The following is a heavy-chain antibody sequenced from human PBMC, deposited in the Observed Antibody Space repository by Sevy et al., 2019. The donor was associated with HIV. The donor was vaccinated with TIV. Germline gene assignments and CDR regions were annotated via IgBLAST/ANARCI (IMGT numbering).Heavy chain of an antibody. CDR3: AKGRDYDCYGMDV. Sequence: GGSLRLSCAASGFTFSSYGMYWVRQAPGKGLEWVAVFSYDGSNKYYADSVKGRFPISRDNSKNTLYLQMNSLRAEDTAVYYCAKGRDYDCYGMDVWGQGTTVTVSS. CDR2: FSYDGSNK. CDR1: GFTFSSYG. D-gene: IGHD3-3*01. V-gene: IGHV3-30*18. J-gene: IGHJ6*02.